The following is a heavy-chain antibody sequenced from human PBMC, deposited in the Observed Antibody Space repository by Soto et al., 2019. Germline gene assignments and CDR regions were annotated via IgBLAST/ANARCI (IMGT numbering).Heavy chain of an antibody. J-gene: IGHJ6*03. D-gene: IGHD3-16*02. CDR2: ISAYNGNT. V-gene: IGHV1-18*01. CDR3: ARAFPSTVVGGVIGPYFYYMDV. CDR1: GYTFTSYG. Sequence: ASVKVSCKASGYTFTSYGISWVRQAPGQGLEWMGWISAYNGNTNYAQKLQGRVTMTTDTSTSTAYMELRSLRSDDTAVYYCARAFPSTVVGGVIGPYFYYMDVWGKGTTVTVSS.